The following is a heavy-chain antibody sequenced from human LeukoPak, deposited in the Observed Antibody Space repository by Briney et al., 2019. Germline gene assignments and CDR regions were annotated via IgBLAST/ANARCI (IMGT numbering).Heavy chain of an antibody. CDR2: ISGSGVST. J-gene: IGHJ4*02. Sequence: GGSLRLSCAASGFTFSSYAMSWVRQAPGKGLEWVSAISGSGVSTYHADSVKGRVTISRDNSKNTLYLQMNSLRAEDTAVYYCAKHPGAMVSDYFDYWGQGTLVTVSS. CDR3: AKHPGAMVSDYFDY. D-gene: IGHD5-18*01. CDR1: GFTFSSYA. V-gene: IGHV3-23*01.